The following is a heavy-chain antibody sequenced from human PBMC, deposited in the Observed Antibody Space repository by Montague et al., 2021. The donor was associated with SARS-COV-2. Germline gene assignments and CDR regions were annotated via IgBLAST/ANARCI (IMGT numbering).Heavy chain of an antibody. Sequence: SETLSLTCAVYGGSFSGYYWSWIRQPPGKGLEWIGEIHHSGSTNYNPSLKSRVTISVDTSKNQFSLKLSSVTAADTAVYYCARATLGITMIVVVMTGIDYYFDYWGQGNLVTVSS. V-gene: IGHV4-34*01. J-gene: IGHJ4*02. CDR3: ARATLGITMIVVVMTGIDYYFDY. CDR2: IHHSGST. CDR1: GGSFSGYY. D-gene: IGHD3-22*01.